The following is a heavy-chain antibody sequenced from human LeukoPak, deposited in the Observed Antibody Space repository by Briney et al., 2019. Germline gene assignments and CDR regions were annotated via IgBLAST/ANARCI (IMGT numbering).Heavy chain of an antibody. V-gene: IGHV1-69*06. CDR2: IIPIFGTA. D-gene: IGHD6-19*01. CDR3: ARSRIAVAGHFDY. CDR1: GGTFSSYA. J-gene: IGHJ4*02. Sequence: GSSVKVSCKASGGTFSSYAISWVRQAPGQGLEWMGGIIPIFGTANYAQKFQGRVTITADKSTSTAYMELSSLRSEDTAVYYCARSRIAVAGHFDYWGQGTLATVSS.